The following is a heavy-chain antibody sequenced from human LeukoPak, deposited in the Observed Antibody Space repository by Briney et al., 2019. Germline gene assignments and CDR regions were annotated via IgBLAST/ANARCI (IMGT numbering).Heavy chain of an antibody. CDR2: ISWNSGSI. CDR3: TTDCWIFDDSSGY. CDR1: GFTFSSYS. Sequence: RAGGSLRLSCAASGFTFSSYSMNWVRQAPGKGLEWVSGISWNSGSIGYADSVKGRFTISRDNTKNSLYLQMNSLKTEDTAVYYCTTDCWIFDDSSGYWGQGTLVTVSS. D-gene: IGHD3-22*01. J-gene: IGHJ4*02. V-gene: IGHV3-21*03.